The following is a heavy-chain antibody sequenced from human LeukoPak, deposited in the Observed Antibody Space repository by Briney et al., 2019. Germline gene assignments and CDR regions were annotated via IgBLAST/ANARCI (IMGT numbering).Heavy chain of an antibody. CDR1: GYTFTGYY. CDR2: INPNSGGT. J-gene: IGHJ4*02. V-gene: IGHV1-2*02. D-gene: IGHD3-22*01. Sequence: APVKVSCKASGYTFTGYYMHWVRQAPGQGLEWMGWINPNSGGTNYAQKFQGRVTMTRDTSISTAYMELSRLRSDDTAVYYCARVPYYYDSSGYYGQEDYWGQGTLVTVSS. CDR3: ARVPYYYDSSGYYGQEDY.